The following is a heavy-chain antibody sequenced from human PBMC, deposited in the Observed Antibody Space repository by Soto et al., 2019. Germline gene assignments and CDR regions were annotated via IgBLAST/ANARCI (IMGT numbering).Heavy chain of an antibody. J-gene: IGHJ4*02. CDR1: GYTFTSYA. V-gene: IGHV1-3*01. CDR3: ASTRYNWNYYNLDY. Sequence: AAGYTFTSYAMHWVRQAPGQRLEWMGWINAGNGNTKYSQKFQGRVTITRDTSASTAYMELSSLRSEDTAAYYCASTRYNWNYYNLDYWGQGTLVTVSS. CDR2: INAGNGNT. D-gene: IGHD1-7*01.